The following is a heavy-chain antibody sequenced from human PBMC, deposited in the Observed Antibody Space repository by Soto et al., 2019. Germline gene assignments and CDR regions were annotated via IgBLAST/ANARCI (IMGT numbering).Heavy chain of an antibody. CDR1: GYTFTSYA. V-gene: IGHV1-3*01. CDR3: ARGTYYDILTGN. D-gene: IGHD3-9*01. J-gene: IGHJ3*01. Sequence: QVQLVQSGAEVKKPGASVKVSCKASGYTFTSYAMHWVRQAPGQRLEWMGWINAGNGNTKYSQKYQGRVTVTRDKYARTAYMELSSLRSEDTAVYYCARGTYYDILTGNWGQGTMVTVSS. CDR2: INAGNGNT.